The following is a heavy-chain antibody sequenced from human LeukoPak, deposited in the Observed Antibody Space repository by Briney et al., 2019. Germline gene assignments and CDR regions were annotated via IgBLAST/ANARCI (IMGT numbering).Heavy chain of an antibody. D-gene: IGHD6-13*01. J-gene: IGHJ4*02. CDR3: ARRGSIAAAGTYDY. Sequence: PSETLSLTCTVSGDSISSYYWSWIRQPPGKGLEWIGYIYYSGSTNYNPSLKSRVTISVDTSKNQFSLKLSSVAAADTAVYYCARRGSIAAAGTYDYWGQGTLVTVSS. V-gene: IGHV4-59*01. CDR1: GDSISSYY. CDR2: IYYSGST.